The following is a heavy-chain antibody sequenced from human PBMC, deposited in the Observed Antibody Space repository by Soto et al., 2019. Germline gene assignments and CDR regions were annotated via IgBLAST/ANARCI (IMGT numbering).Heavy chain of an antibody. Sequence: SQTLSLTCAISGDSVSSNSAIWNWFRQSPSRGLEWLGRTYYTSKWYNDYAVSVKSRISISPDTSKNQVSLQLNSVTPEDTAVDYCARVYSSGWSFYYGTDVWGQGTTVTVSS. D-gene: IGHD6-19*01. CDR1: GDSVSSNSAI. V-gene: IGHV6-1*01. CDR2: TYYTSKWYN. J-gene: IGHJ6*02. CDR3: ARVYSSGWSFYYGTDV.